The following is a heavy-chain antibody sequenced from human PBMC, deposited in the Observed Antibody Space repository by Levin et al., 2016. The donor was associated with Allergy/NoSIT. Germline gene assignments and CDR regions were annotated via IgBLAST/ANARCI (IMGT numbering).Heavy chain of an antibody. CDR2: IWYDGSNK. J-gene: IGHJ5*02. D-gene: IGHD6-13*01. V-gene: IGHV3-33*01. CDR3: ARDLYSSTWQPPGEFDP. Sequence: VRQAPGKGLEWVAVIWYDGSNKYYADSVKGRFTISRDNSKNTLYLQMNSLRAEDTAVYYCARDLYSSTWQPPGEFDPWGQGTLVTVSS.